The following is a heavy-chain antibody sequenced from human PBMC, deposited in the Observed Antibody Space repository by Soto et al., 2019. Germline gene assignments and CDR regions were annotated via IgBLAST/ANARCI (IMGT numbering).Heavy chain of an antibody. J-gene: IGHJ4*02. D-gene: IGHD3-10*01. CDR1: GFTVNTNY. V-gene: IGHV3-66*01. CDR2: IYSGGST. Sequence: PGGSLRLSCAASGFTVNTNYMSWVRQAPGKGLEWVSAIYSGGSTFYADSVKDRFTIARDNSKNTVYLQMNSLRAEDTAVYYCARCXGSMSYCFYFGCWGQGTLVTVSS. CDR3: ARCXGSMSYCFYFGC.